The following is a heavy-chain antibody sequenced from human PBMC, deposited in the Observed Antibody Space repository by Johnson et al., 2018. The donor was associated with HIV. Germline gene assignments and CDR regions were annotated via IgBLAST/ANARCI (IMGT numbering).Heavy chain of an antibody. Sequence: QMQLVESGGGVVQPGGSLRLSCAASGFTFSSYGMHWVRQAPGKGLEWVAFIRYDGSNNYYADSVKGRFTISRDNSKNTLYLQMNSLRAEDTAVYYCAKDRGAARAFDAFDIWGQGTMVTVSS. CDR1: GFTFSSYG. J-gene: IGHJ3*02. V-gene: IGHV3-30*02. D-gene: IGHD6-6*01. CDR2: IRYDGSNN. CDR3: AKDRGAARAFDAFDI.